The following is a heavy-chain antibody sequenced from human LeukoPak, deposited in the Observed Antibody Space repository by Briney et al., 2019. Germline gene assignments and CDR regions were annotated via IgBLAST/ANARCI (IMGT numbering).Heavy chain of an antibody. CDR1: GGSISSSSYY. D-gene: IGHD2-2*02. Sequence: SETLSLTCTVSGGSISSSSYYWGWIRQPPGKGLEWIGSIYHSGSTYYNPSLKSRVTISVDTSKNQFSLKLSSVTAADTAVYYCARLCGKKTGYCSSTSCYIPNITFDYWGQGTLVTVSS. V-gene: IGHV4-39*07. CDR2: IYHSGST. CDR3: ARLCGKKTGYCSSTSCYIPNITFDY. J-gene: IGHJ4*02.